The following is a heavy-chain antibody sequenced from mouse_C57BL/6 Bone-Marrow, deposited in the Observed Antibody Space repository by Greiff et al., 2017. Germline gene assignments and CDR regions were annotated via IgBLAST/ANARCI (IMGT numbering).Heavy chain of an antibody. Sequence: QVQLKESGAELARPGASVKLSCKASGYTFTSYGISWVKQRTGQGLEWIGEIYPRSGNTYYNEKFKGKATLTADKSSSTAYMELRSLTSEDSAVYFCARLLITTVVVRYFDVWGTGTTVTVSS. CDR1: GYTFTSYG. CDR2: IYPRSGNT. CDR3: ARLLITTVVVRYFDV. J-gene: IGHJ1*03. D-gene: IGHD1-1*01. V-gene: IGHV1-81*01.